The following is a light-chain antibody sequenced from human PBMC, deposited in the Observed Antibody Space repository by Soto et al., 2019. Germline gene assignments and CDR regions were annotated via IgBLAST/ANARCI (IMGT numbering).Light chain of an antibody. V-gene: IGKV1-6*01. CDR1: QGIRND. CDR2: AAS. J-gene: IGKJ1*01. CDR3: LQDYNYPWT. Sequence: AIQMTQSPSSLSASVGDRVTTTCRASQGIRNDLGWYQQKPGKAPKLLIYAASSLQSGVPSRFSGSGSGPDFTLTISSLQPEDFATYYCLQDYNYPWTFGQGTKVEIK.